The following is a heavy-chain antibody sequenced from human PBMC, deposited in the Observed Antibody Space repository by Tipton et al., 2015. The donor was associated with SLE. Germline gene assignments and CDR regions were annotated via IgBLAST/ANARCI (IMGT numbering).Heavy chain of an antibody. D-gene: IGHD1-26*01. CDR1: GGSISSYY. Sequence: TLSLTCTVSGGSISSYYWSWIRQPPGKGLEWIGYIYYSGNTNYNPSLKSRVTISVETSKNQFSLKLSSVTAADTAVYYCARERGGDSGTYGHFDYWGQGTLVTVSS. CDR3: ARERGGDSGTYGHFDY. CDR2: IYYSGNT. J-gene: IGHJ4*02. V-gene: IGHV4-59*01.